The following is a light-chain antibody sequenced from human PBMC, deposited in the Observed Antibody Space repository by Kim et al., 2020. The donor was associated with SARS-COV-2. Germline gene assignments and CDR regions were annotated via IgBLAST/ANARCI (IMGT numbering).Light chain of an antibody. CDR1: QSVSSN. CDR2: GAS. J-gene: IGKJ1*01. V-gene: IGKV3-15*01. CDR3: QQYNNWPPWT. Sequence: EIVMMQSPATLSVSPGERATLSCRASQSVSSNLAWYQQKPGQAPRLLIYGASTRATGIPARFSGSGSGTEFTLTISSLQSEDSAVYYCQQYNNWPPWTFGRGTKVDIK.